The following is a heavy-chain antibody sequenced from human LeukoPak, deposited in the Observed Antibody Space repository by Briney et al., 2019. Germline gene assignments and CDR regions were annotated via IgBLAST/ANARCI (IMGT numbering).Heavy chain of an antibody. J-gene: IGHJ2*01. CDR2: IKQDGSEK. CDR3: ARDSRIGPYYYDSSPRFDL. CDR1: GFTFSSYL. D-gene: IGHD3-22*01. V-gene: IGHV3-7*01. Sequence: PGGSLRLSCAASGFTFSSYLMSWVRQAPGKGLEWVANIKQDGSEKYYVDSVKGRFTISRDNAKNSLYLQMNSLRAEDTAVYYCARDSRIGPYYYDSSPRFDLWGRGTLVTVSS.